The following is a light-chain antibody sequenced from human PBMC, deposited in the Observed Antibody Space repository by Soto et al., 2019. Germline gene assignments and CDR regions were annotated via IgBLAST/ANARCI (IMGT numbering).Light chain of an antibody. V-gene: IGKV3-20*01. J-gene: IGKJ1*01. CDR3: QQYGSSPWM. Sequence: EVVLTQSPGTLSLSPGERATLSCRASERLSSSYLAWYQQKPGQTPRLLIYGTSSRATGIPDRFSGSGSGTDFTLTISTLEPEDLAVYYCQQYGSSPWMFGQGTKVDIK. CDR2: GTS. CDR1: ERLSSSY.